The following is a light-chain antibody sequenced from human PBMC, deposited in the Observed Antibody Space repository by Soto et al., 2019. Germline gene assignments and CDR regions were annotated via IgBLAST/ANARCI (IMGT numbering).Light chain of an antibody. V-gene: IGKV3-20*01. CDR1: QSVSSN. J-gene: IGKJ1*01. CDR3: QQYGSSPQT. CDR2: GAS. Sequence: EITMSVSPDTRSVSTRGGATLFRRASQSVSSNLAWYQQKPGQAPRLLIYGASTRATGIPARFSGSGSGTDFTLTISRLEPEDFAVYYCQQYGSSPQTFGQGTKVDVK.